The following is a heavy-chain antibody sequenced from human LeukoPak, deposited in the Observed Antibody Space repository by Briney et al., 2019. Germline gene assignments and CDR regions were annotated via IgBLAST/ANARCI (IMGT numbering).Heavy chain of an antibody. CDR1: GYSFTSYW. V-gene: IGHV1-69*06. CDR2: IIPIFGTA. CDR3: ARSPPSGDYAYFDY. D-gene: IGHD4-17*01. Sequence: KGGESLKISCKGSGYSFTSYWIGWVRQAPGQGLEWMGGIIPIFGTANYAQKFQGRVTITADKSTSTAYMELSSLRSEDTAVYYCARSPPSGDYAYFDYWGQGTLVTVSS. J-gene: IGHJ4*02.